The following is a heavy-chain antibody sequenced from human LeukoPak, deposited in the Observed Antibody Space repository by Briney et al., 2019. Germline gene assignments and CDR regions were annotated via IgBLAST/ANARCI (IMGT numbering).Heavy chain of an antibody. CDR3: ARAARGYSYVSNPYFDY. J-gene: IGHJ4*02. D-gene: IGHD5-18*01. V-gene: IGHV4-39*07. CDR2: IFYSGST. Sequence: PSETLSLTCTVSSGSIRTSNYYWGWVRQPPGEALELNGIIFYSGSTYYSPSLKSRVTISLDTSKTLFSLKLSCVSAADTAVYYCARAARGYSYVSNPYFDYWGQGTLVTVSS. CDR1: SGSIRTSNYY.